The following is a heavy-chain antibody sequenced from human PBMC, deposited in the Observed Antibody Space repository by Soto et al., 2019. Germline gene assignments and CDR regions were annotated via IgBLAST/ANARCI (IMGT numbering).Heavy chain of an antibody. D-gene: IGHD5-18*01. CDR2: SIPIFGTA. CDR3: ARGRRYSCVDHCYFFDMDV. CDR1: GGTFNNYP. V-gene: IGHV1-69*01. Sequence: QVQLVQSGAEVKKPASSVKVSCKASGGTFNNYPITWVRQAPGEGLEWMGGSIPIFGTANYAQNFQGRVTISLEEAASTADMELGRLRSEDTAVYYCARGRRYSCVDHCYFFDMDVWCPGTTVTVSS. J-gene: IGHJ6*02.